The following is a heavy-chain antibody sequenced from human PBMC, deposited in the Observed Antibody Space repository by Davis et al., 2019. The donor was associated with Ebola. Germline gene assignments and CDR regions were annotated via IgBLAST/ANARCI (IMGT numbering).Heavy chain of an antibody. J-gene: IGHJ6*02. Sequence: SLRLSCAGSGFTFSDFAMHWVRQAPGKGLEWVSYISWDSGRLDYADSVKGRFTVSRDNAKNSLYLQMNSLRDEDTAVYYCARDTYYYGMDVWGQGTTVTVSS. CDR3: ARDTYYYGMDV. V-gene: IGHV3-9*01. CDR2: ISWDSGRL. CDR1: GFTFSDFA.